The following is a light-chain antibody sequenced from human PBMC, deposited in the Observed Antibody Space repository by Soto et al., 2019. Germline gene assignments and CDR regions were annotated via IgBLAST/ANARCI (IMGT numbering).Light chain of an antibody. CDR3: QQYNNWPIT. CDR2: GAS. V-gene: IGKV3-15*01. Sequence: EIVMTQSLATLSVSPGERATLSCRASQSVSSNLAWYQQRPGQAPRLLIYGASTRATGIPARFSGSGSGTEFTLTISSLQSEDFAVYYCQQYNNWPITFGQGTRL. J-gene: IGKJ5*01. CDR1: QSVSSN.